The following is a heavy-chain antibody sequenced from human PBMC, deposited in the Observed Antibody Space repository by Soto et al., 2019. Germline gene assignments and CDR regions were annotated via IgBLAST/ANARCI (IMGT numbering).Heavy chain of an antibody. CDR1: GGFISSGDYY. J-gene: IGHJ4*02. V-gene: IGHV4-39*01. D-gene: IGHD3-22*01. CDR2: IYYSGST. Sequence: SETLSLTCTVSGGFISSGDYYWGWIRQPPGKGLEWIGNIYYSGSTYYNPSLKSRVTISVDTSKNQFSLKLSSVTAADTAVYYCMLGSGWKDFDYWGQGTLVTVSS. CDR3: MLGSGWKDFDY.